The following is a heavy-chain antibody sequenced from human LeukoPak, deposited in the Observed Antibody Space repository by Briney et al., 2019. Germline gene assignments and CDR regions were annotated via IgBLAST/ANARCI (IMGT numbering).Heavy chain of an antibody. Sequence: PSETLSLTCSVSGGSISGYYWSWIRQPPGKGLEWVGYISYSGSTNYNPSLKSRVTISVDTSKNQFSLKLSSVTAADTAIYYCARDGRAGSLFAYWGQGTLVTVSS. J-gene: IGHJ4*02. CDR3: ARDGRAGSLFAY. CDR2: ISYSGST. D-gene: IGHD6-19*01. V-gene: IGHV4-59*01. CDR1: GGSISGYY.